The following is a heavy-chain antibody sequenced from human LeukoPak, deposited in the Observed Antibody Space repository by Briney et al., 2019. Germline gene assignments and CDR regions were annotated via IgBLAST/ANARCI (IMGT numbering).Heavy chain of an antibody. V-gene: IGHV1-69*01. CDR3: ARDNNCGGDCYPDAFDI. Sequence: SVKVSCKASGGTFSSYAISWVRQAPGQGLEWMGGIIPIFGTANYAQKFQGRVTITADESTSAAYMELSSLRSEDTAVYYCARDNNCGGDCYPDAFDIWGQGTMVTVSS. CDR2: IIPIFGTA. J-gene: IGHJ3*02. CDR1: GGTFSSYA. D-gene: IGHD2-21*02.